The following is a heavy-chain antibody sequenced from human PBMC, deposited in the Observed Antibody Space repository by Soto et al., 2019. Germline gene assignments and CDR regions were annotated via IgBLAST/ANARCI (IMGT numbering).Heavy chain of an antibody. V-gene: IGHV3-30*18. J-gene: IGHJ4*02. CDR3: SKDGTNGGGNCC. Sequence: GGSLRLSCAASGFTFSSYGMHWVRQAPGKGLEWVAVISYDGSNKYYADSVKGRFTISRDNSKNTLHLQMNSLRAEDTALYYCSKDGTNGGGNCCRGQRPRVTISS. CDR2: ISYDGSNK. CDR1: GFTFSSYG. D-gene: IGHD2-8*01.